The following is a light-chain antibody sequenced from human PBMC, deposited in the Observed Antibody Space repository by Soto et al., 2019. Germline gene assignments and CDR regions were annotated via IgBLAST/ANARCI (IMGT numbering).Light chain of an antibody. Sequence: EIVLTQSPGTLPLSPGEGATVSCRVSQSINSKSLVWYQRKFGQAPRLLIYNTSSRATGIPDRFSGSGSGTDFTLSISRLEPEEFAVYYCQHYGGSFIFGPGTKVDFK. CDR1: QSINSKS. CDR3: QHYGGSFI. V-gene: IGKV3-20*01. CDR2: NTS. J-gene: IGKJ3*01.